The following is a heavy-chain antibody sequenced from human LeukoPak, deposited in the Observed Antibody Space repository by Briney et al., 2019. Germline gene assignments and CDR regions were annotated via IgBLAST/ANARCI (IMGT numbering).Heavy chain of an antibody. D-gene: IGHD7-27*01. J-gene: IGHJ4*02. CDR2: FCHSGST. CDR3: ARGEGELGMVDY. V-gene: IGHV4-30-2*01. Sequence: SETLSLTCTVSGGSISSDNYYWSWIRQPPGKGLEWIGYFCHSGSTYYNPSLKSRVTISVDRSKNQFSLKLSSVTAADTAVYYCARGEGELGMVDYWGQGTLVTVSS. CDR1: GGSISSDNYY.